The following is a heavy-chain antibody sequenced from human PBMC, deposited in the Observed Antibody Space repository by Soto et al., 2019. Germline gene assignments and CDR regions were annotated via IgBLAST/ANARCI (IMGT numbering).Heavy chain of an antibody. CDR3: ARVSDSITIFGVVISYYFDY. D-gene: IGHD3-3*01. Sequence: ASVKVSCKASGYTFTSYGISWVRQAPGQGLEWMGWISAYNGNTNYAQKLQGRVTMTTDTSTSTAYMELRSLRSDDTAVYYCARVSDSITIFGVVISYYFDYWGQGTLVTVSS. J-gene: IGHJ4*02. CDR1: GYTFTSYG. CDR2: ISAYNGNT. V-gene: IGHV1-18*01.